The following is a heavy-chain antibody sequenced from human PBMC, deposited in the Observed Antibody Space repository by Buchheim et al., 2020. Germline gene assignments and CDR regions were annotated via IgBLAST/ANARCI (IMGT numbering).Heavy chain of an antibody. Sequence: QVQLVESGGGVVQPGRSLRLSCAASGFTFSSYSMHWVRQAPGKGLEWVAVISYDGSNKYYADSVKGRFTISRDNSKNTLYLQMNSLRAEDTAVYYCAKGYGPPDYWGQGTL. J-gene: IGHJ4*02. CDR3: AKGYGPPDY. V-gene: IGHV3-30*18. D-gene: IGHD3-16*01. CDR2: ISYDGSNK. CDR1: GFTFSSYS.